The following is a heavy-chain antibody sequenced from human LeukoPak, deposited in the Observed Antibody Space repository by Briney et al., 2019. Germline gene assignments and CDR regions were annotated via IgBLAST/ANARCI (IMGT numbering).Heavy chain of an antibody. D-gene: IGHD6-6*01. V-gene: IGHV4-39*01. CDR1: GGSISSSSYN. CDR2: IYYSGST. CDR3: ARPSTKYSSSSGYFQH. Sequence: SGTLSLTCTVSGGSISSSSYNWGWIRQPPGKGLEWIGSIYYSGSTYYNPSLKSRVTISVDTSKNQFSLKLSSVTAADTAVYYCARPSTKYSSSSGYFQHWGQGTLVTVSS. J-gene: IGHJ1*01.